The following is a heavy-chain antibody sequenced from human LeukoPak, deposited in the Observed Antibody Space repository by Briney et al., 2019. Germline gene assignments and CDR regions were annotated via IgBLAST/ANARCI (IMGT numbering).Heavy chain of an antibody. V-gene: IGHV3-30*04. D-gene: IGHD3-10*01. CDR3: AREVTGCDY. CDR1: GFTFSRNA. CDR2: ILYDGSNK. Sequence: GGSLRLSCAASGFTFSRNAMHWVRQAPGKGLEWVAVILYDGSNKYNADSVKGRFTISRDNSKNMLYLQMNSLRAEDTAVYYCAREVTGCDYWGQGTLVTVSS. J-gene: IGHJ4*02.